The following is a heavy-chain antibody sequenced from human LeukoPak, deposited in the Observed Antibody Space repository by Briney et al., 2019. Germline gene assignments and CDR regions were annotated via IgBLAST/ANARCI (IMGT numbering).Heavy chain of an antibody. CDR1: GGSISSGSYY. Sequence: PSETLSLTCTVSGGSISSGSYYWSWIRQPAGKGLEWIGRIYTSGSTNYNPSLKSRVTISVDTSKNQFSLKLSSVTAADTAVYYCARDWGYYDYVWGSYRYYMDVWGKGTTVTVSS. J-gene: IGHJ6*03. CDR2: IYTSGST. D-gene: IGHD3-16*02. CDR3: ARDWGYYDYVWGSYRYYMDV. V-gene: IGHV4-61*02.